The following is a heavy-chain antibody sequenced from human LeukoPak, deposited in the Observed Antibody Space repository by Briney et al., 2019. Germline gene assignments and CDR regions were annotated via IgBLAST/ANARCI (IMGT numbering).Heavy chain of an antibody. D-gene: IGHD3-3*01. CDR2: IYYSGST. CDR3: ARGYYDFWSGYSQASHFDY. V-gene: IGHV4-59*01. CDR1: GGSISSYY. J-gene: IGHJ4*02. Sequence: PSETLSLTCTVSGGSISSYYWSWIRQPPGKGLEWIGYIYYSGSTNYNPSLKSRVTISVDTSKNQFSLKLSSVTAADTAVYYCARGYYDFWSGYSQASHFDYWGQGTLVTVSS.